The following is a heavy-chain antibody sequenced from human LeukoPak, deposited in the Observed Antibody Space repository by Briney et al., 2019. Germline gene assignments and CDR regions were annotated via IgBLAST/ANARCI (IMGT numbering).Heavy chain of an antibody. Sequence: GGSLRLSCAASGFIFTSYSMNWVRQAPGKGLEWISYISSSSSTIYYADSVRGRFTISRDNAKNTLYLQMNSLRAEDTAVYYCARRAGAYSHPYDYWGQGTLVTVSS. CDR1: GFIFTSYS. CDR2: ISSSSSTI. CDR3: ARRAGAYSHPYDY. J-gene: IGHJ4*02. D-gene: IGHD4/OR15-4a*01. V-gene: IGHV3-48*01.